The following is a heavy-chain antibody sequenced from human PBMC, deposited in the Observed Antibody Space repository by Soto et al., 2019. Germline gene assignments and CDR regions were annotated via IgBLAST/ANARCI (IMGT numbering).Heavy chain of an antibody. CDR1: GYIFTSYS. V-gene: IGHV1-3*05. CDR3: ARPMNYNDYLDS. Sequence: QVQLVQSGAVEKKPGASVKVSCKTSGYIFTSYSMHWVRQAPGQRPEWMGWIHGNDGTTKYSQTLQGRVTLTRDTSASTDYMELGSLRPEDTAVYYCARPMNYNDYLDSWGQGTLVTVSS. CDR2: IHGNDGTT. D-gene: IGHD3-10*01. J-gene: IGHJ4*02.